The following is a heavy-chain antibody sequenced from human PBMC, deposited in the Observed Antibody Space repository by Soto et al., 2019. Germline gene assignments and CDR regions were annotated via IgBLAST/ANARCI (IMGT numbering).Heavy chain of an antibody. J-gene: IGHJ3*02. V-gene: IGHV4-39*01. CDR3: ARHYIRWGLVAAGPNDAFDI. Sequence: PSETLSLTCTVSGGSISSSSYYWGWIRQPPGKGLEWIGSIYYSGSTYYNPSLKSRVTISVDTSKNQFSLKLSSVTAADTAVYYCARHYIRWGLVAAGPNDAFDIWGQGTMVTVSS. CDR1: GGSISSSSYY. D-gene: IGHD2-15*01. CDR2: IYYSGST.